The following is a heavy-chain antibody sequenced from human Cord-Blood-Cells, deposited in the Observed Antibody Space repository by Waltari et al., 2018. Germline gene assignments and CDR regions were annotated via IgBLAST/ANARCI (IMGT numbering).Heavy chain of an antibody. D-gene: IGHD2-15*01. V-gene: IGHV4-39*01. CDR3: ARRGYCSGGSCYGLYYFDY. CDR2: IYYSGST. Sequence: QLQLQESGPGLVKPSETLSLTCTVSGGSISSRSYYWGLIRQPPGKGLEWIGGIYYSGSTYYNPSLKSRVTISVDTSKNQFSLKLSSVTAADTAVYYCARRGYCSGGSCYGLYYFDYWGQGTLVTVSS. CDR1: GGSISSRSYY. J-gene: IGHJ4*02.